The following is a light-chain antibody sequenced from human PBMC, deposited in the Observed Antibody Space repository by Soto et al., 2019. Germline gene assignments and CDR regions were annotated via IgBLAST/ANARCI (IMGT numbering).Light chain of an antibody. CDR2: GST. V-gene: IGLV1-40*01. Sequence: QSVLTQPPSVSGAPGQTVTISCTGNSSNIGAGYDVHWYQQLPGTAPKLLIYGSTNRPSGVPDRFSGSKSGTSASLAITGLQAEDEADYYCQSSDSSLSGWVFGGGTKVTVL. CDR3: QSSDSSLSGWV. J-gene: IGLJ3*02. CDR1: SSNIGAGYD.